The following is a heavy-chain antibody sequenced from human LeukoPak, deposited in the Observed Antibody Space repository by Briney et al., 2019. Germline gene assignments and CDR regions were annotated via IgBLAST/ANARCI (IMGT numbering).Heavy chain of an antibody. J-gene: IGHJ3*02. CDR3: ARDPPKVANDAFDI. V-gene: IGHV3-30-3*01. D-gene: IGHD2-15*01. Sequence: SGGSLRLSCAASGFTFSSYAMHWVRQAPGKGLEGVAVISYDGSNKYYADSVKGRFTISRDNSKNTLYLQMNSLRAEDTAVYYCARDPPKVANDAFDIWGQGTMVTVSS. CDR1: GFTFSSYA. CDR2: ISYDGSNK.